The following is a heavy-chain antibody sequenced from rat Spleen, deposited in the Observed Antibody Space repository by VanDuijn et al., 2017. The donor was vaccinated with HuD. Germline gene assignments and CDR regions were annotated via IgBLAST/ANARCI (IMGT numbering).Heavy chain of an antibody. V-gene: IGHV5-58*01. D-gene: IGHD2-1*01. CDR1: GFTFSSYW. CDR2: INTDGGST. Sequence: EVQLVETGGGLVQPGRSLKLSCVASGFTFSSYWMYWIRQAPGKGLEWVSSINTDGGSTYYPDSVKGRFTISRDNAENTVNLHMDSLRSEDSATYYCARGAAGIYLGYFDYWGQGVMVTVSS. CDR3: ARGAAGIYLGYFDY. J-gene: IGHJ2*01.